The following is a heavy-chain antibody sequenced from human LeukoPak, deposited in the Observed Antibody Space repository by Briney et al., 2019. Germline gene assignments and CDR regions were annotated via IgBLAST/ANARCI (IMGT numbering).Heavy chain of an antibody. CDR1: GYTFTGYY. V-gene: IGHV1-2*02. CDR3: ARERRDIVVVPAAIFDY. Sequence: GASVKVSCKASGYTFTGYYMYWVRQAPGQGLEWMGWINPNSGGTNYAQKFQGRVTMTRDTSISTAYMELSRLRSDDTAVYYCARERRDIVVVPAAIFDYWGQGTLVTVSS. D-gene: IGHD2-2*01. J-gene: IGHJ4*02. CDR2: INPNSGGT.